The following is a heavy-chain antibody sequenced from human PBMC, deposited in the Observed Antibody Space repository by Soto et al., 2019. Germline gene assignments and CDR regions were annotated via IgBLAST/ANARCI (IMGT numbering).Heavy chain of an antibody. CDR1: GFTFTSSA. Sequence: PAGSLRLSCAASGFTFTSSAMSWARHAPGKGLEWVSAISGSGGSTYYADSVKGRFTISRDNSKNTLYLQMNSLRAEDTAVYYCAKDRDYGFDYWGQGTLVTVSS. CDR3: AKDRDYGFDY. J-gene: IGHJ4*02. V-gene: IGHV3-23*01. D-gene: IGHD4-17*01. CDR2: ISGSGGST.